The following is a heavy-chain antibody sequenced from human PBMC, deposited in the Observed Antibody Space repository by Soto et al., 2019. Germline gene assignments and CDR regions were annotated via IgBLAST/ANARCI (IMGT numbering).Heavy chain of an antibody. V-gene: IGHV1-46*01. D-gene: IGHD3-10*01. J-gene: IGHJ4*02. CDR1: GYTFTSYY. CDR2: INPSGGST. CDR3: AGGITMVGGVSRGPAAY. Sequence: QVQLVQSGAEVKKPGASVKVSCKASGYTFTSYYMHWVRQAPGQGLEWMGIINPSGGSTSYAQKFQGRVTMTRDTSTSTVCLELSSLRSEDTAVYYCAGGITMVGGVSRGPAAYWGQGTLVTVSS.